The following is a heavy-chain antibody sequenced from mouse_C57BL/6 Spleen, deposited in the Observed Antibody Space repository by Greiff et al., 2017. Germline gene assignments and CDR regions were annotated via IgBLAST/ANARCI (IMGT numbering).Heavy chain of an antibody. CDR1: GFSLTSYG. V-gene: IGHV2-5*01. CDR2: IWRGGST. D-gene: IGHD2-1*01. Sequence: QVQLKESGPGLVQPSPSLSITCTASGFSLTSYGVHWVRQFPGKGLEWLGVIWRGGSTDYNAAFMSRLSITKDNSKSQVFFKMNSLQADDTAIYYCAKNRGNYVGLDYWGQGTTLTVSS. CDR3: AKNRGNYVGLDY. J-gene: IGHJ2*01.